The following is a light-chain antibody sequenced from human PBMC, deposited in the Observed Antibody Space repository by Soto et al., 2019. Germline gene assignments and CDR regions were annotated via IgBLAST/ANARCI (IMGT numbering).Light chain of an antibody. Sequence: EILMTQSPATLSLSPGERATLSCRASQSVSSYLAWYQQKPGQAPRLLIYDASNRATGIPARFSGSGSGTDFTLTISSLEPEDFAVYYCRQRSNWPPSITFGQGTRLEIK. CDR1: QSVSSY. CDR3: RQRSNWPPSIT. CDR2: DAS. J-gene: IGKJ5*01. V-gene: IGKV3-11*01.